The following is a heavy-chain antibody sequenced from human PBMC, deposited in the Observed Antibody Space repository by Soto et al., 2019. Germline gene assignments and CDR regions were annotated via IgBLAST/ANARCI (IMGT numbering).Heavy chain of an antibody. D-gene: IGHD3-3*01. CDR1: GGSISSGGYY. J-gene: IGHJ2*01. Sequence: QVQLQESGPGLVKPSQTLSLTCTVSGGSISSGGYYWSWIRQHPGKGLEWIGYIYYSGSTYYNPSLKSRVTISVDTSKNQFSLKLSSVTAADTAVYYCARDRSWYDFWSGPPTYWYFDLWGRGTLVTVSS. CDR3: ARDRSWYDFWSGPPTYWYFDL. V-gene: IGHV4-31*03. CDR2: IYYSGST.